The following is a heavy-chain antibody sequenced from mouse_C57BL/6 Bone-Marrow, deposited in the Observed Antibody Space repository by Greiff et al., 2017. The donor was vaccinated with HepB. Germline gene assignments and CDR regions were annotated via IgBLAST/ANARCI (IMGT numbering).Heavy chain of an antibody. Sequence: QVQLKESGAELARPGASVKLSCKASGYTFTSYGISWVKQRTGQGLEWIGEIYPRSGNTYYNEKFKGKATLTADKSSSTAYMELRSLTSEDSAVYFCAINDGYYEGFDYWGQGTTLTVSS. J-gene: IGHJ2*01. D-gene: IGHD2-3*01. CDR1: GYTFTSYG. CDR3: AINDGYYEGFDY. V-gene: IGHV1-81*01. CDR2: IYPRSGNT.